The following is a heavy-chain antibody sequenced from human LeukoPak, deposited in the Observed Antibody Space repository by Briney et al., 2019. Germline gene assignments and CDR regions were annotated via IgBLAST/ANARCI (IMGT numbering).Heavy chain of an antibody. V-gene: IGHV4-59*01. CDR2: IYYSGST. CDR3: ASSPVDSSGWTRFQH. D-gene: IGHD6-19*01. J-gene: IGHJ1*01. Sequence: PSETLSLTCTVSGGSISSYYWSWIRQPPGKGLEWIGYIYYSGSTNYNPSPKSRVTISVDTSKNQFSLKLSSVTAADTAVYYCASSPVDSSGWTRFQHWGQGTLVTVSS. CDR1: GGSISSYY.